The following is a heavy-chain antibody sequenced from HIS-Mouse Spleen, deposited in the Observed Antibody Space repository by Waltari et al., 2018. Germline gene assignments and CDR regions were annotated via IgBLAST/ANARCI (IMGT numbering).Heavy chain of an antibody. V-gene: IGHV1-2*02. CDR3: AREGNHDAFDI. Sequence: QVQLVQSGAEVKKPGASVKVSCKASGYTFTGYYMHWVRQAPGQGLECMGWINHNSGGTNYAQKFQGRVTMTRDTSISTAYMELSRLRSDDTAVYYCAREGNHDAFDIWGQGTMVTVSS. CDR2: INHNSGGT. J-gene: IGHJ3*02. CDR1: GYTFTGYY.